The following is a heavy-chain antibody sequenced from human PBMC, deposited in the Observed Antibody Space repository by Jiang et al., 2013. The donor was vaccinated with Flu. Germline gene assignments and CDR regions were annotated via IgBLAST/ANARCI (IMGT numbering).Heavy chain of an antibody. CDR2: IYYSGST. CDR1: GGSVSSSSYY. J-gene: IGHJ4*02. D-gene: IGHD5-18*01. V-gene: IGHV4-61*01. CDR3: ARASGTAIYFDY. Sequence: PGLVKPSETLSLTCTVSGGSVSSSSYYWSWIRQPPGKGLEWIGYIYYSGSTNYNPSLKSRVTISVDTSKNQFSLKLSPVTAADTAVYYCARASGTAIYFDYWGQGTLVTVSS.